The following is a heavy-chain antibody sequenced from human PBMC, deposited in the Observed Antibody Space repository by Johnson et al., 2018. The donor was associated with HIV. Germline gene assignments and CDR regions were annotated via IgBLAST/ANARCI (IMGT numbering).Heavy chain of an antibody. V-gene: IGHV3-11*04. J-gene: IGHJ3*02. CDR3: ARDWGGYCSGGSCYGDAFDI. CDR2: ISSTGITI. CDR1: GFTFSDYS. D-gene: IGHD2-15*01. Sequence: QVQLVESGGGLVKPGGSLRLSCAASGFTFSDYSMSWIRQAPGKGLEWVSYISSTGITIYYADSVRGRFTISRDHAKNSLYLQMNSLRAEDTAVYYCARDWGGYCSGGSCYGDAFDIWGQGTRVTVSS.